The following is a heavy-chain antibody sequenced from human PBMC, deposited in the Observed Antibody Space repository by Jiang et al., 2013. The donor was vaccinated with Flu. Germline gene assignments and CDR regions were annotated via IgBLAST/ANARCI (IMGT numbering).Heavy chain of an antibody. CDR3: ARGESPSSSSNYGMDV. CDR1: GGTLSSYA. D-gene: IGHD6-13*01. CDR2: IIPIFGTA. Sequence: GAEVKKPGSSVKVSCKASGGTLSSYAISWVRQAPGQGLEWMGGIIPIFGTANYAQKFQGRVTITADESTSTAYMELSSLRSEDTAVYYCARGESPSSSSNYGMDVWGQGTTVTVSS. V-gene: IGHV1-69*01. J-gene: IGHJ6*02.